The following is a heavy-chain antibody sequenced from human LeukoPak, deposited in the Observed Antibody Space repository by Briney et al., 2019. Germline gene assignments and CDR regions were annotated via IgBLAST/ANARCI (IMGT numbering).Heavy chain of an antibody. V-gene: IGHV1-2*02. CDR3: ARGPATQGVRH. Sequence: GASVKVSCKASGYTFTDYYTHWVRQAPGQGLEWMGWINPNSGGTSYAQKFQGRVTMTRDTSISTAYMELSRLRSDDTAVYYCARGPATQGVRHWGQGTLVTVSS. CDR1: GYTFTDYY. J-gene: IGHJ1*01. CDR2: INPNSGGT. D-gene: IGHD1-1*01.